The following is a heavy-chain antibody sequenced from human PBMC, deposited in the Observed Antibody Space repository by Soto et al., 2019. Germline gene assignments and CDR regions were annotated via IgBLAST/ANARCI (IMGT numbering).Heavy chain of an antibody. CDR2: VSPYNGDT. J-gene: IGHJ6*02. V-gene: IGHV1-18*04. D-gene: IGHD2-2*01. CDR1: GYTFTTYG. Sequence: ASVKVSCKASGYTFTTYGINWVRQAPGQGLEWMGWVSPYNGDTTYAQKVQGRVTMTTDTSTRTAYLEMRSLRSDDTAVYYCAREVGHMDVWGQGTTVTVSS. CDR3: AREVGHMDV.